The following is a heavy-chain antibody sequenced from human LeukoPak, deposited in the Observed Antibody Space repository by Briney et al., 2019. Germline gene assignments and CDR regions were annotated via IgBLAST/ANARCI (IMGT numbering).Heavy chain of an antibody. J-gene: IGHJ6*03. Sequence: SETLSLTCAVTGGSSSGYVWTCIRQTPGKGLEWIGELSRGGRVNYNPSLKSRVTILVDISKELFSLKVISMTAADSAIYYCARGPVAYYLDVWGKGTTVTVSS. CDR2: LSRGGRV. D-gene: IGHD6-19*01. CDR3: ARGPVAYYLDV. V-gene: IGHV4-34*01. CDR1: GGSSSGYV.